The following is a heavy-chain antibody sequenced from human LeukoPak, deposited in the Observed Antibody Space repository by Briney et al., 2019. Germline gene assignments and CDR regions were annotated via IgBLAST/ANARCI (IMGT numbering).Heavy chain of an antibody. Sequence: GGSLRLSCAVSGITLSNYGMSWVRQAPGKGLEWVAGISDGGGRTNYADSVKGRFTISRDNPKNTIYLQMTSLRAEDTAVYFCAKRGVVIRVILVGFHKEAYYFDSWGQGALVTVSS. J-gene: IGHJ4*02. CDR3: AKRGVVIRVILVGFHKEAYYFDS. CDR2: ISDGGGRT. CDR1: GITLSNYG. D-gene: IGHD3-22*01. V-gene: IGHV3-23*01.